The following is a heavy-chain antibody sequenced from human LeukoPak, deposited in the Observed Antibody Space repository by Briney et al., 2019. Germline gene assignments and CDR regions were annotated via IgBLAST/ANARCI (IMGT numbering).Heavy chain of an antibody. D-gene: IGHD3-10*01. CDR2: MSYNGNDK. Sequence: RSLRLSFAASGSPFSSFAMHWVRQTPGKGLEWVAGMSYNGNDKYYEDSLKGRFTISRDNSKNTLYLQMNSLRAEDTAVYYCARDPSRFGEYGYFDYWGQGSLVTVSS. CDR3: ARDPSRFGEYGYFDY. J-gene: IGHJ4*02. CDR1: GSPFSSFA. V-gene: IGHV3-30*04.